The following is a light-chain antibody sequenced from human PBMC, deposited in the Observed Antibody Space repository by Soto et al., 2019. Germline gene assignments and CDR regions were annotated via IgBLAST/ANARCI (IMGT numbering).Light chain of an antibody. Sequence: QSVLTQPPSASGTPGQRVTISCSGSISNIGSNFIYWYQQLPGTAPKLLIYRNNERPSGVPDRFSGSKSGTSASLAISGLRSEYEADYHCAAWDDSLSGVVFGGGTKVTVL. J-gene: IGLJ2*01. V-gene: IGLV1-47*01. CDR1: ISNIGSNF. CDR2: RNN. CDR3: AAWDDSLSGVV.